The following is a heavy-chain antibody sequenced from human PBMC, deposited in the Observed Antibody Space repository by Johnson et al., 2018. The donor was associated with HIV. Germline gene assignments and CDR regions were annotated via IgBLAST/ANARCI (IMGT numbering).Heavy chain of an antibody. D-gene: IGHD2-15*01. J-gene: IGHJ3*02. Sequence: QVQLMESGGGLVKPGGSLRLSCAASGFTFSSYAMHWVRQAPGKGLEWVAVISSDGSAKYYADAVKGRFTISRDNSKNTLYLQMNSLRAEDTAVYYCARLQSGVADDAFDIWGQGTTVTVSS. CDR2: ISSDGSAK. CDR1: GFTFSSYA. V-gene: IGHV3-30*14. CDR3: ARLQSGVADDAFDI.